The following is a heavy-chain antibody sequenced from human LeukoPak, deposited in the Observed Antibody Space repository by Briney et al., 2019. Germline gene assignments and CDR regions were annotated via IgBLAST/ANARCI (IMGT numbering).Heavy chain of an antibody. CDR2: IYYSGST. J-gene: IGHJ4*02. V-gene: IGHV4-30-4*08. CDR3: ARTPRVYGSGIKGFDY. Sequence: PSQTLSLTCTVSGGSISSGDYYWSWIRQPPGKGLEWIGYIYYSGSTYYNPSLKSRVTISVDTSKNQFSLKLSSVTAADTAVYYCARTPRVYGSGIKGFDYWGQGTLATVSS. D-gene: IGHD3-10*01. CDR1: GGSISSGDYY.